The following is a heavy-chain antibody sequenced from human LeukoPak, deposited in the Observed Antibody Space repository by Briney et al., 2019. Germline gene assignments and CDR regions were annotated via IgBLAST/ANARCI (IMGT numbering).Heavy chain of an antibody. D-gene: IGHD3-3*01. CDR3: ARGFTANDFWSGYLYYYYYGMDV. J-gene: IGHJ6*02. V-gene: IGHV1-8*01. CDR1: GYTFTSYD. Sequence: ASVTVSCKASGYTFTSYDINWVRQATGQGLEWMGWMNPNSGNTVYAQKFQGRVTMTRNTSISTAYMELSSLRSEDTAVYYCARGFTANDFWSGYLYYYYYGMDVWGQGTTVTVSS. CDR2: MNPNSGNT.